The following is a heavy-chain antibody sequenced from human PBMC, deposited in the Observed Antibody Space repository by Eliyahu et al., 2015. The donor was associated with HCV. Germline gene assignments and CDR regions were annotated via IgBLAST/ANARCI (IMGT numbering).Heavy chain of an antibody. D-gene: IGHD2-15*01. Sequence: QVQLQESGPGLVKPSETLSLTCHVSNDSISSSFFQWAWLRQPPGKPLEYIGNIYNSGTIYYNPSLQGRITISVDTSKNHFSLELRSVTAADTAVYFCARRRPAVASRFNWFDPWGRGTLVTVSS. V-gene: IGHV4-39*07. J-gene: IGHJ5*02. CDR1: NDSISSSFFQ. CDR2: IYNSGTI. CDR3: ARRRPAVASRFNWFDP.